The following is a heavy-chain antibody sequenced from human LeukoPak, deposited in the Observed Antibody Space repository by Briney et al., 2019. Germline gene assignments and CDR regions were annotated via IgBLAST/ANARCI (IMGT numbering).Heavy chain of an antibody. D-gene: IGHD2-15*01. Sequence: SETLSLTCSVSGGSISSYYWSWIRQTPGKGLEWIGYIYYSGSTNYNPSLKSRLTISVDMSKNQFSLKLSSVTAADMAVYYCAREGDCSDYACYSSPLDRWGQGTLVTVSS. J-gene: IGHJ4*02. CDR2: IYYSGST. V-gene: IGHV4-59*12. CDR3: AREGDCSDYACYSSPLDR. CDR1: GGSISSYY.